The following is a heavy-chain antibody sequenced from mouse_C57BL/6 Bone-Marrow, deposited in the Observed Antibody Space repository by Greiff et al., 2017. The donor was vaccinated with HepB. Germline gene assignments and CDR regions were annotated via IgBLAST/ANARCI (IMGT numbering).Heavy chain of an antibody. CDR1: GYTFTSYW. Sequence: QVQLQQPGAELVKPGASVKMSCKASGYTFTSYWMHWVKQRPGQGLEWIGRIHPSDSDTNYNQKFKGKATLTVEKSSSTAYMQLSSLTSEDSAVYYCAIMGGTSPMDYWGQGTSVTVSS. CDR3: AIMGGTSPMDY. D-gene: IGHD3-1*01. J-gene: IGHJ4*01. CDR2: IHPSDSDT. V-gene: IGHV1-74*01.